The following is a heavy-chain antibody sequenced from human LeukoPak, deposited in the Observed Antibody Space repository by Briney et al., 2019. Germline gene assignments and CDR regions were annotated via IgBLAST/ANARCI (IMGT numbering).Heavy chain of an antibody. D-gene: IGHD3-10*01. J-gene: IGHJ4*02. CDR3: AKDSTIGGYYFDY. Sequence: SETLSLTCTVSGGPISSYYWSWIRQPPGRGLEWIGSLYYSGSTNYNPSLRSRVTISVDTSKNQFSLKVTSVTAADTAVYFCAKDSTIGGYYFDYWGQGTLVTVSS. CDR2: LYYSGST. CDR1: GGPISSYY. V-gene: IGHV4-59*01.